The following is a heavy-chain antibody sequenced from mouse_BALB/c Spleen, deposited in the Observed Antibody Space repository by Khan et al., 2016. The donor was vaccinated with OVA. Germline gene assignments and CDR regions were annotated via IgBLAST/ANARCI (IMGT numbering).Heavy chain of an antibody. CDR3: ARNYDYDEGLAY. V-gene: IGHV2-2*02. D-gene: IGHD2-4*01. J-gene: IGHJ3*01. CDR1: GFSLTSYG. CDR2: IWSGGIT. Sequence: QVQLKESGPGLVQPSQSLSITCTVSGFSLTSYGVHWVRQSPGKGLEWLGVIWSGGITDYSAAFISRLSISKDNSKSQVFFKMNSLQANDTAIYYCARNYDYDEGLAYWGQGTLVIVSA.